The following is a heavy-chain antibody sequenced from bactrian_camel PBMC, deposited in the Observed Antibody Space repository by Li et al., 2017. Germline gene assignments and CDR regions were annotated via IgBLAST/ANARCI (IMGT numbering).Heavy chain of an antibody. J-gene: IGHJ4*01. CDR2: IDNDRRT. D-gene: IGHD1*01. Sequence: HVQLVESGGDSVQAGGSLRLTCKVSPYRYGRFEASWYRQVPGKEREFVSPIDNDRRTKYADSVKGRFTISQENAKSQNVYLQMNSLNPEDTAMYYCSLYSPLVGRTWWGQGTQVTVS. V-gene: IGHV3S9*01. CDR3: SLYSPLVGRTW. CDR1: PYRYGRFE.